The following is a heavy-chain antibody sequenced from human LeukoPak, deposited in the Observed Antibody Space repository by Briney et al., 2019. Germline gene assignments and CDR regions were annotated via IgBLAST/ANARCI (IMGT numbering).Heavy chain of an antibody. CDR3: ARLTYYYGSGRLDY. Sequence: ASVKVSCKASGYTFTSYGISWVRQAPGQGLEWMGWISAYNGNTNYVQKLQGRVTMTTDTSTSTAYMELRSLRSDDTAVYYCARLTYYYGSGRLDYWGQGTLVTVSS. J-gene: IGHJ4*02. V-gene: IGHV1-18*04. CDR1: GYTFTSYG. CDR2: ISAYNGNT. D-gene: IGHD3-10*01.